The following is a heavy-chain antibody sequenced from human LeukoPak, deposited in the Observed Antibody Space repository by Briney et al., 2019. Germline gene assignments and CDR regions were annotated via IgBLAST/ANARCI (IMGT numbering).Heavy chain of an antibody. CDR1: GFTFSSYS. Sequence: PGGSLRLSRAASGFTFSSYSMNWVRQAPGKGLEWVSSISSSSSYIYYADSVKGRFTISRDNAKNSLYLQMNSLRAEDTAVYYCARELATGIAAAQSKYFQHWGQGTLVTVSS. D-gene: IGHD6-13*01. J-gene: IGHJ1*01. CDR2: ISSSSSYI. V-gene: IGHV3-21*01. CDR3: ARELATGIAAAQSKYFQH.